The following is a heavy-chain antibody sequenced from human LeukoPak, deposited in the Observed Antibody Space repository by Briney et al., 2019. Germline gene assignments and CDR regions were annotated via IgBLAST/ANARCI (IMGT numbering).Heavy chain of an antibody. D-gene: IGHD3-22*01. CDR3: ARDLRAYSSGYTDY. Sequence: ASVKVSCKASGYTFTSYGTSWVRQAPGQGLEWMGWISAYNGNTNYAQKLQGRVTMTTDTSTSTAYMELRSLRSDDTAVYYCARDLRAYSSGYTDYWGQGTLVTVSS. CDR1: GYTFTSYG. J-gene: IGHJ4*02. CDR2: ISAYNGNT. V-gene: IGHV1-18*01.